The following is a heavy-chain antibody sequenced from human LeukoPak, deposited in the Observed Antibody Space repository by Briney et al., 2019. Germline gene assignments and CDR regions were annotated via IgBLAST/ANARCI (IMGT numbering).Heavy chain of an antibody. CDR2: INAGNGNT. CDR1: GYTFTSYA. Sequence: ASVKVSCKASGYTFTSYAMHWVRQAPGQRLEWMGWINAGNGNTKNSQKFQGRVTITGDTSTSTAYMELSSLRSEDTAVYYCARVGGLYGGNSNQRFDPWGQGTLVTISS. D-gene: IGHD4-23*01. J-gene: IGHJ5*02. V-gene: IGHV1-3*01. CDR3: ARVGGLYGGNSNQRFDP.